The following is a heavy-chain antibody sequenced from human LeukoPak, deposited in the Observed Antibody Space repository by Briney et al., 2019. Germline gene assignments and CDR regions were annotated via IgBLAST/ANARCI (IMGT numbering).Heavy chain of an antibody. J-gene: IGHJ4*02. D-gene: IGHD2-2*01. CDR3: AKFLLPIYYFDY. V-gene: IGHV3-11*01. CDR1: GFTFSNYY. CDR2: ISSSGSTI. Sequence: GGSLRLSCAASGFTFSNYYMSWIRQAPGKGLEWVSYISSSGSTIYYADSVKGRFTISRDNAKNSLYLQTNSLRAEDTAVYYCAKFLLPIYYFDYWGQGTLVTVSS.